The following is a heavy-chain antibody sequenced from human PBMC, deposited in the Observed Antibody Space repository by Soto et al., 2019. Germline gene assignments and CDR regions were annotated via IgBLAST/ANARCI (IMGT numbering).Heavy chain of an antibody. D-gene: IGHD6-13*01. V-gene: IGHV4-31*03. Sequence: PSETLSLTCTVSGGSISSRRYYWSWIRQHPGKGLEWIGYIYYSGSTYYNPSLKSRVTISVDTSKNQFSLKLSSVTAADTAVYYCARVTRQLGTFNWFDPWGQGTLVTVSS. CDR2: IYYSGST. CDR1: GGSISSRRYY. J-gene: IGHJ5*02. CDR3: ARVTRQLGTFNWFDP.